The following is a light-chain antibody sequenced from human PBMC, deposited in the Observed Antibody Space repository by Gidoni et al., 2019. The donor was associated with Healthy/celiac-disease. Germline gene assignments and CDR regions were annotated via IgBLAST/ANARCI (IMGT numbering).Light chain of an antibody. V-gene: IGLV1-47*01. CDR1: SSNIVSNY. Sequence: QSVLTQPPSASGTPGQRVTTSCSGSSSNIVSNYVYWYQQRPGTAPKLLIYRNNQRPSGVPDRFSGSKSGTSASLAISGLRSEDEAEYYCAAWDDSLSGPWVFGGGTKLTVL. J-gene: IGLJ3*02. CDR3: AAWDDSLSGPWV. CDR2: RNN.